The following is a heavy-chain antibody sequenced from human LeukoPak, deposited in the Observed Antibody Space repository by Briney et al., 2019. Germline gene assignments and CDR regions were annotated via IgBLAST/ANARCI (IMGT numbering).Heavy chain of an antibody. J-gene: IGHJ5*02. CDR2: ISAYNGNT. D-gene: IGHD6-13*01. V-gene: IGHV1-18*01. CDR3: ARGRSIAAAGRDNWFDP. Sequence: ASVKVSCKASGYTFTSYGISWVRQAPGQGLEWMGWISAYNGNTNYAQKLQGRVTMTTDTSTSTAYMELRSLRSDDTAVYHCARGRSIAAAGRDNWFDPWGQGTLVTVSS. CDR1: GYTFTSYG.